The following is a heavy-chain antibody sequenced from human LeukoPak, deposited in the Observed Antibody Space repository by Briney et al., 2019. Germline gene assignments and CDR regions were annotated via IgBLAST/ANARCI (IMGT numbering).Heavy chain of an antibody. J-gene: IGHJ5*02. CDR2: ISAYNGNT. CDR3: ARVRLGYCSGGSCFASNNWFDP. CDR1: GYTFTSYG. V-gene: IGHV1-18*01. Sequence: GASVKVSCKASGYTFTSYGISWVRQAPGQGLEWMGWISAYNGNTNYAQKLQGRVTMTTGTSTSTAYMELRSLGSDDTAVYYCARVRLGYCSGGSCFASNNWFDPWGQGTLVTVSS. D-gene: IGHD2-15*01.